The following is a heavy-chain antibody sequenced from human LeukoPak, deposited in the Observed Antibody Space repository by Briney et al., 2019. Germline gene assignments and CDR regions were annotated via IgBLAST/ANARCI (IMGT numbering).Heavy chain of an antibody. CDR3: AKGLWGSGIRGAFDI. CDR2: ISWNSGSI. J-gene: IGHJ3*02. Sequence: GRSLRLSCAASGFTFDDYAMHWVRQAPGKGLEWVSGISWNSGSIGYADSVKGRFTISRDNAKNSLYLQMNSLRAEDTALYYCAKGLWGSGIRGAFDIWGQGTMVTVSS. D-gene: IGHD3-10*01. CDR1: GFTFDDYA. V-gene: IGHV3-9*01.